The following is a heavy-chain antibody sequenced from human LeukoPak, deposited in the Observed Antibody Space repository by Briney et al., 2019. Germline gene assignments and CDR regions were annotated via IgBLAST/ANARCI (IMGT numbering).Heavy chain of an antibody. CDR1: GGSISSGCYY. D-gene: IGHD6-13*01. CDR2: IHTSGST. Sequence: SQTLSLTCAVSGGSISSGCYYWSWIRQPAGKGLEWIGSIHTSGSTNNNPSLKSRVTISVDTSKNQFSLKLTSVTAADTAMYYCARVAGYMTEDYFDYWGQGTLITVSS. CDR3: ARVAGYMTEDYFDY. V-gene: IGHV4-61*02. J-gene: IGHJ4*02.